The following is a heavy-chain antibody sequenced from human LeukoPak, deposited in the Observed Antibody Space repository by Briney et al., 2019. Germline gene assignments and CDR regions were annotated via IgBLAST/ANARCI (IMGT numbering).Heavy chain of an antibody. V-gene: IGHV3-48*01. CDR1: GFTFSSYS. CDR2: ISSSSSTI. Sequence: PGGSLRLSCAASGFTFSSYSMNWVRQAPGKGLEWVSYISSSSSTIYYADSVKGRFTISRDNAKNSLYLQMNGLRAEDTAVYYCARVGSNYRNKVLFYWGQGTLVTVSS. CDR3: ARVGSNYRNKVLFY. D-gene: IGHD4-11*01. J-gene: IGHJ4*02.